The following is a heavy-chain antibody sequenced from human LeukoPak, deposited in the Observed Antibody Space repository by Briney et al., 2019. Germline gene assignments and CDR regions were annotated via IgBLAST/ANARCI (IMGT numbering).Heavy chain of an antibody. CDR2: INPNSGGT. CDR3: AREGGDYDFYYYYGMDV. J-gene: IGHJ6*02. V-gene: IGHV1-2*02. CDR1: GYTFTGYY. D-gene: IGHD4-17*01. Sequence: ASVKVSCKASGYTFTGYYMHWVRQAPGQGLEWMGWINPNSGGTNYAQKFQGRVTMTRDTSISTAYMELSRLGSDDTAVYYCAREGGDYDFYYYYGMDVWGQGTTVTVSS.